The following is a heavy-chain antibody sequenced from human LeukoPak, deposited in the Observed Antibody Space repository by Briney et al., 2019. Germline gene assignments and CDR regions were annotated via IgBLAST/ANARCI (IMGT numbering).Heavy chain of an antibody. CDR3: ARVSSTDYYDNRGWFDT. D-gene: IGHD3-22*01. CDR1: GASISGSGYY. Sequence: SETLSLTCAVSGASISGSGYYWGWIRQPPGKGLEWIGNIYYSGSTYYNASLQSRVTISIDTSKNQFSLKLSSVTAADTAVYYCARVSSTDYYDNRGWFDTWGQGTLVTVSS. V-gene: IGHV4-39*07. J-gene: IGHJ5*02. CDR2: IYYSGST.